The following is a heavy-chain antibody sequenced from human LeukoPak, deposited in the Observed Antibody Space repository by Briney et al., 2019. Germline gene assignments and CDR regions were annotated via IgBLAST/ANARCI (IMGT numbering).Heavy chain of an antibody. CDR1: GYTFTSYY. V-gene: IGHV1-46*01. J-gene: IGHJ6*02. CDR3: ARDRHDYYYGMDV. Sequence: GASVKVSCKASGYTFTSYYMRWVRQAPGQGLEWMGIINPSGGSTSYAQKFQGRVTTTRDTSTSTVYMELSSLRSEDTAVYYCARDRHDYYYGMDVWGQGTTVTVSS. CDR2: INPSGGST.